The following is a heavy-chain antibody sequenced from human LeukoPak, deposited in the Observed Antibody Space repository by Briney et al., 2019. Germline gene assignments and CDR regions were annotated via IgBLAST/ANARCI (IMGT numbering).Heavy chain of an antibody. CDR2: ISYDGSNK. CDR1: GFTFSSYG. J-gene: IGHJ4*02. D-gene: IGHD3-16*02. V-gene: IGHV3-30*03. Sequence: GSLRLSFAASGFTFSSYGMHWVRPAPGKGLGWVAVISYDGSNKYYADSVKGRFTISRDNSKNTLYLQMNSLRAEDTAVYYCAAHEGYVWGSYRRPHWGQGTLVTVSS. CDR3: AAHEGYVWGSYRRPH.